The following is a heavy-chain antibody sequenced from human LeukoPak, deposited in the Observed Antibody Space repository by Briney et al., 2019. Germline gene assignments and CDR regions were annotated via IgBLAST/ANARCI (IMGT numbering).Heavy chain of an antibody. J-gene: IGHJ4*02. CDR1: GFTLSSYG. CDR2: ISDGGSDT. V-gene: IGHV3-23*01. D-gene: IGHD6-6*01. Sequence: PGGSLRLSCAASGFTLSSYGMNWVRQAPGKGLEWVSAISDGGSDTFYADSVKGRFAISRDNSKNTLFLQMNSLRAEDTAVYYCAKRVPYSSSSVYFDFWGQGTLVTVSS. CDR3: AKRVPYSSSSVYFDF.